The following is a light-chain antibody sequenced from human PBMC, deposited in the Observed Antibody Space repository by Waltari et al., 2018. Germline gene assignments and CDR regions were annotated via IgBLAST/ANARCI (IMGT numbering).Light chain of an antibody. J-gene: IGKJ3*01. CDR2: DAS. CDR1: QDISNY. CDR3: QRYHNLPLFA. V-gene: IGKV1-33*01. Sequence: DIQMTQCPSSLSAFVGDRVIMTCQASQDISNYLNWYQQKQGKAPKLLIRDASNLETGVPTRLSGSQSRTDFTLTISSLQPEDVGTYYCQRYHNLPLFAFGPGTKVEIK.